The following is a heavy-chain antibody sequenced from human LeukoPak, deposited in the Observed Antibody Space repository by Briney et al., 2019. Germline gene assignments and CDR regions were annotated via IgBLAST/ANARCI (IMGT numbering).Heavy chain of an antibody. CDR1: DGSISGYY. J-gene: IGHJ6*03. V-gene: IGHV4-4*07. Sequence: SETLSLTCTVSDGSISGYYWSWIRQPAGKGLEWIGRIYSSGSTDYNPSLKSRVTMSVDTSKNQFSLKLRSVTAADTAVYYCARGGEVVGYYYYYMDAWGKGTTVTVSS. CDR2: IYSSGST. D-gene: IGHD3-10*01. CDR3: ARGGEVVGYYYYYMDA.